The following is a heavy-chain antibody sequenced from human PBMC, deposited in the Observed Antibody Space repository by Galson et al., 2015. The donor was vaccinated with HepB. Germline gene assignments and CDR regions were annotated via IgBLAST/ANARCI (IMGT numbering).Heavy chain of an antibody. CDR1: GYTFNNYG. CDR3: ARDNSASNRAWWFDP. CDR2: INPTGART. D-gene: IGHD2/OR15-2a*01. V-gene: IGHV1-46*02. Sequence: SVKVSCKASGYTFNNYGISWVRQAPGQGLEWMGLINPTGARTWYAQKFQGRVTMTRDTSTSTDYLELSSLRSEDTAVYYCARDNSASNRAWWFDPWGQGTLDTVYS. J-gene: IGHJ5*02.